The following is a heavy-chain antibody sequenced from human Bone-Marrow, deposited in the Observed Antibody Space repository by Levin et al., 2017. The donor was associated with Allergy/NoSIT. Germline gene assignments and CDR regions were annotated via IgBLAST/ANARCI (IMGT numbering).Heavy chain of an antibody. J-gene: IGHJ6*02. CDR3: ARDLVAGRKAYYYGMDV. V-gene: IGHV3-66*01. CDR1: GFTVSSNY. D-gene: IGHD2-15*01. Sequence: GGSLRLSCAASGFTVSSNYMSWVRQAPGKGLEWVSIIFGDGTTYYADSVRGRFTISRDNSKNTLYLQMNSLRAEDTAVYYCARDLVAGRKAYYYGMDVWGQGTTVTVSS. CDR2: IFGDGTT.